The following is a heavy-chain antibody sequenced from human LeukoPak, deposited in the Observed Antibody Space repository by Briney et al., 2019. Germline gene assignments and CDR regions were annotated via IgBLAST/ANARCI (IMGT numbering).Heavy chain of an antibody. D-gene: IGHD2-2*01. V-gene: IGHV3-23*01. Sequence: GGSLRLSCAASGVTFSSYAMSWVRQAPGKGLEWVSAISGSGGSTYYADSVKGRFTISRDNSKNTLYLQMNSLRAEDTAVYYCAKDDGVYCSSTSCWDDAFDVWGRGTMVTVSS. CDR1: GVTFSSYA. CDR2: ISGSGGST. J-gene: IGHJ3*01. CDR3: AKDDGVYCSSTSCWDDAFDV.